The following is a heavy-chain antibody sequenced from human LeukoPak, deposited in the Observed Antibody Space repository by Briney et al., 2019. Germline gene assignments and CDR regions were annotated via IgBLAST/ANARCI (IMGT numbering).Heavy chain of an antibody. J-gene: IGHJ6*03. Sequence: GGSLRLSCAASGFTFSSYAMSWVRQAPGKGLEWVSAISGSGGSTYYADSVKGRFTISRDNSKNTLYLQMNSLRAEDTAVYYCAKVGDLAVATISVEPGDYYMDVWGKGTTVTVSS. CDR2: ISGSGGST. V-gene: IGHV3-23*01. D-gene: IGHD5-12*01. CDR1: GFTFSSYA. CDR3: AKVGDLAVATISVEPGDYYMDV.